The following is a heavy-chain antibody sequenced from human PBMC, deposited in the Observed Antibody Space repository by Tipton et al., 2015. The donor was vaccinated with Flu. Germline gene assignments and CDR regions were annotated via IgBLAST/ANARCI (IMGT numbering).Heavy chain of an antibody. J-gene: IGHJ4*02. Sequence: VQLVQSGGGLIQPGGSLRLSCAASGFTVSSKYMTWVRQAPGKGLEWVSVIYSDDSTYYADSVKGRFAISRDNSKNTLYLQRNSLRAEDTAVYYCRFSAAEGVDYWGQGTLATGSS. CDR3: RFSAAEGVDY. V-gene: IGHV3-53*01. D-gene: IGHD1-26*01. CDR2: IYSDDST. CDR1: GFTVSSKY.